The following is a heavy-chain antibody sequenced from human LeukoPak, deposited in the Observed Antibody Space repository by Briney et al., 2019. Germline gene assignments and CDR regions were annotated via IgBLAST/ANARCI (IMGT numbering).Heavy chain of an antibody. CDR3: ARDVTTVTPDGY. Sequence: GGSLRLSCAASGFTVSSNYMSWVRQAPGKGLEWVSVIYSGGSTYYADSVKGRFTISRDNSKNTLYLQMNSLRAEDTAVYYCARDVTTVTPDGYWGQGTLVTVSS. CDR2: IYSGGST. CDR1: GFTVSSNY. J-gene: IGHJ4*02. D-gene: IGHD4-17*01. V-gene: IGHV3-53*01.